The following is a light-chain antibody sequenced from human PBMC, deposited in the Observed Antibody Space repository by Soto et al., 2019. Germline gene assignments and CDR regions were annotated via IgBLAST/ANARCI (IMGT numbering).Light chain of an antibody. J-gene: IGKJ1*01. V-gene: IGKV3-11*01. Sequence: ELVLTQSPTTLSLSPGERGTLSCRASQNAAQHLAWYQQKPGQPPRLLIYDASKRSTGVPARFSGSGSGTDFTLTITALEPEDFAVYFCQQRANWPPVTFGQGPRWIS. CDR3: QQRANWPPVT. CDR1: QNAAQH. CDR2: DAS.